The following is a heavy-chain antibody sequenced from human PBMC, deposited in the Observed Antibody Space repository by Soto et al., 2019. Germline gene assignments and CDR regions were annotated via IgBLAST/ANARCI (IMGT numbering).Heavy chain of an antibody. D-gene: IGHD2-2*01. CDR1: GYSFTSYW. CDR3: ARLISPYIVVVPAARYYYYGMDV. CDR2: IYPGDSDT. Sequence: GESLKISCKGSGYSFTSYWIGWVRQMPGKGLEWMGIIYPGDSDTRYSPSFQGQVTISADKSISTAYLQWSSLKASDTAMYYCARLISPYIVVVPAARYYYYGMDVWGQGTTVTLSS. V-gene: IGHV5-51*01. J-gene: IGHJ6*02.